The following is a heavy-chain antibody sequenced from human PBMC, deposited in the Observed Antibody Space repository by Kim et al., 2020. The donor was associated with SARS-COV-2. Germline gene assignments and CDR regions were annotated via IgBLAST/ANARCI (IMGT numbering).Heavy chain of an antibody. D-gene: IGHD3-10*01. V-gene: IGHV3-73*01. CDR1: GFTFSVSA. CDR3: TRLNYGLDS. J-gene: IGHJ4*02. CDR2: IRTKTNRYTT. Sequence: GGSLRLSCAASGFTFSVSAIHWVRQAPGKGLEWIGRIRTKTNRYTTTYAASVKGRFSTSRDDSRNTAYLQMNSLKTEDTAVYYCTRLNYGLDSWGRGDLVTVSS.